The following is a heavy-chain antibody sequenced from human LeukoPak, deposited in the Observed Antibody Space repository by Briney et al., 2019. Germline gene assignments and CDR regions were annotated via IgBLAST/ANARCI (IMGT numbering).Heavy chain of an antibody. Sequence: PGGSLRLSCAASGFTFSSYGMHWVRQAPGKGLEWVAVIWYDGSNKYYADSVKGRFTISRDNSKNTLYLQMNSLKTEDTAVYYCTTSRFGYYDSSGYYYEADYWGQGTLVTVSS. CDR2: IWYDGSNK. CDR3: TTSRFGYYDSSGYYYEADY. V-gene: IGHV3-33*01. J-gene: IGHJ4*02. D-gene: IGHD3-22*01. CDR1: GFTFSSYG.